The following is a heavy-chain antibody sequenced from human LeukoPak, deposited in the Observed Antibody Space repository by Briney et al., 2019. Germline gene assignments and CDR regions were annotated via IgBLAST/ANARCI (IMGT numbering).Heavy chain of an antibody. Sequence: SETLSLTCTVSGGSISSGSYYLSWIRQPAGKGLEWIGRIYTSGSTNYNPSLKSRVTISVDTSKNQFSLKLSSVTAADTAVYYCARQGFFGAGFWFDPWGQGTLVTVSS. CDR3: ARQGFFGAGFWFDP. J-gene: IGHJ5*02. V-gene: IGHV4-61*02. D-gene: IGHD3-16*01. CDR1: GGSISSGSYY. CDR2: IYTSGST.